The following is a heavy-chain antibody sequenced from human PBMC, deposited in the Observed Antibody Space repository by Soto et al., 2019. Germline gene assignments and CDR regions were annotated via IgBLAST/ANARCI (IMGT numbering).Heavy chain of an antibody. D-gene: IGHD3-9*01. J-gene: IGHJ4*02. V-gene: IGHV5-51*01. Sequence: GESLRISCKSSGYSFTDYWIGWVRQMPGKGLEWMGIIYPGDSDARYSPSFQGQVTISVDTSINTAFLRWNSLTASDTAMYYCARQADYNILTGYFYYFDYWGQGSLVTVSS. CDR3: ARQADYNILTGYFYYFDY. CDR2: IYPGDSDA. CDR1: GYSFTDYW.